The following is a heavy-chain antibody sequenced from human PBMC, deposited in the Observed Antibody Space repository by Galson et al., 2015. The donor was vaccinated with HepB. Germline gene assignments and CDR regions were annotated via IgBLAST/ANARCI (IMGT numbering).Heavy chain of an antibody. Sequence: CAISGDSVSNNNAAWYWIRQSPSRGLEWLGRTYYRAKWYNNYAPSVRGRITISPDTSKNHFSLHLNSVTPEDTAVYYCLRLGDLSGYSSSWGQGTLVTVSS. J-gene: IGHJ4*02. CDR2: TYYRAKWYN. CDR3: LRLGDLSGYSSS. V-gene: IGHV6-1*01. CDR1: GDSVSNNNAA. D-gene: IGHD6-13*01.